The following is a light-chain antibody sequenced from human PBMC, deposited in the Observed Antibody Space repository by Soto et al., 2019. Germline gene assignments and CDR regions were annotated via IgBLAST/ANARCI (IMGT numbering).Light chain of an antibody. CDR3: QQYSHWPLT. CDR1: QSVGNN. J-gene: IGKJ4*01. V-gene: IGKV3-15*01. CDR2: AAS. Sequence: EMVMTQSPGTLSVSPGGRATLSCRASQSVGNNLAWYQQQPGQAPRLLIYAASSRATGLSARFTGSGSGTEFTLTVDSLQSEDFAVYFCQQYSHWPLTFGGGTKVEIK.